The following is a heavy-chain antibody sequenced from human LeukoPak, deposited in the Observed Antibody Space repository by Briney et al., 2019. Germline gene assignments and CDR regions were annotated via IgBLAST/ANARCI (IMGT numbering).Heavy chain of an antibody. CDR3: VRNDAHTYYFDF. CDR2: IKSTGDNT. J-gene: IGHJ4*02. CDR1: GYTFSSYH. Sequence: APSVRLSCATSGYTFSSYHMHWVRQAPGKGLEWVAVIKSTGDNTLCTQNFRGRVTVTRDTSTSTLYLHLSSLSSEDTGVYYGVRNDAHTYYFDFWGPGTLVTVSS. V-gene: IGHV1-46*01. D-gene: IGHD2-2*01.